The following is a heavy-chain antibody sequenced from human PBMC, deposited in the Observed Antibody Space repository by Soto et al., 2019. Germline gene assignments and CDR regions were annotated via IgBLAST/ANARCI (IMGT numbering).Heavy chain of an antibody. D-gene: IGHD3-3*01. CDR1: GFTFSSYS. CDR2: ISSSSSTI. J-gene: IGHJ5*02. V-gene: IGHV3-48*01. Sequence: GGSLRLSCAASGFTFSSYSMNWVRQAPGKGLEWVSYISSSSSTIYYADSVKGRFTISRDNAKNSLYLQMNSLRAEDTAVYYCAREGAYYDFWSGYSPYNWFDPWGQGTLVTVSS. CDR3: AREGAYYDFWSGYSPYNWFDP.